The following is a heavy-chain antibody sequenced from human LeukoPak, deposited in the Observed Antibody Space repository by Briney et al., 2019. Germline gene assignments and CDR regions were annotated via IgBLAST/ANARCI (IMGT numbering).Heavy chain of an antibody. Sequence: PGGSLRLSCAASGFTFRSYLMNWVRQAPGKGLEWVSGISGNGDVTYYADSVKGRFAISRDNSENTLYLQMNSLRAEDTAAYYCAKDPFNGMDVWGQGTTVTVSS. J-gene: IGHJ6*02. CDR2: ISGNGDVT. CDR1: GFTFRSYL. CDR3: AKDPFNGMDV. V-gene: IGHV3-23*01.